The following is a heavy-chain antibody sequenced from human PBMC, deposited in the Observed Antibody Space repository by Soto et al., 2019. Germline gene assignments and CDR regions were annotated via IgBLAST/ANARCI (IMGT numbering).Heavy chain of an antibody. V-gene: IGHV1-2*02. D-gene: IGHD6-13*01. CDR2: INPNSGEP. CDR3: TREGGGIAAAGAGNDAFDI. CDR1: GYTLSDYY. Sequence: QVQLVQSGAEVKKPGASVTVSCKASGYTLSDYYIQWVRQAPGQGLEWMGWINPNSGEPNYAQKFQVRVTMSRDTSINTAYMELRWLRSEDTAVYYCTREGGGIAAAGAGNDAFDIWGQGTKVTVSS. J-gene: IGHJ3*02.